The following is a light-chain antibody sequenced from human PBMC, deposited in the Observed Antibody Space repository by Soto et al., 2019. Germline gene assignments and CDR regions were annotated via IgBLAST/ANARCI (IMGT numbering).Light chain of an antibody. CDR1: QSVTSN. J-gene: IGKJ1*01. CDR3: QQYHDWPIT. Sequence: EIVLTQSPGTLSLSPGERATLSCRASQSVTSNLAWYQQKPGQAPRLLIYGASTRATGIPARFSGRGSGTEFTFTISSLQSEDFAVYHCQQYHDWPITFGQGTKVDI. V-gene: IGKV3-15*01. CDR2: GAS.